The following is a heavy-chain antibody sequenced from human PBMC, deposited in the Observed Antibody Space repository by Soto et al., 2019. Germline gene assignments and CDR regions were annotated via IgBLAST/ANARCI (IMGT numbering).Heavy chain of an antibody. CDR2: ISGSGGSA. D-gene: IGHD1-1*01. J-gene: IGHJ5*02. Sequence: EVQLLESGGGLVQPGGSLRLSCAASGFTFNTYAMNWVRQAPGKGLEWVSDISGSGGSADYPDSVKGRFSISRDKSKTTLYLQMNSLRAEDTAMYYCAILGTGPWGQGTLVTVSS. CDR3: AILGTGP. CDR1: GFTFNTYA. V-gene: IGHV3-23*01.